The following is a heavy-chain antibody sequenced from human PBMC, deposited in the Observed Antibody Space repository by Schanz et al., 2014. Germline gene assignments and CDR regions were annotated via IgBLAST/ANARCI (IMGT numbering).Heavy chain of an antibody. J-gene: IGHJ4*02. Sequence: QVQMVESGGGVVQPGRSLRLSCAASGFAFSVYGMHWVRQAPGKGPEWVAAMSYDGSIKYYADSVKGRFTMSRDNSKNTLYLQMNTLRAEDTAVYYCARAARRTRVVPLYFDYWGQGTLVTVSS. V-gene: IGHV3-30*03. CDR2: MSYDGSIK. CDR1: GFAFSVYG. CDR3: ARAARRTRVVPLYFDY. D-gene: IGHD2-2*01.